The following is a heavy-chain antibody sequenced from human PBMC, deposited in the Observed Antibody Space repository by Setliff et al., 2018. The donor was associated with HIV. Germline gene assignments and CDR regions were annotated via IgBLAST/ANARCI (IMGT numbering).Heavy chain of an antibody. Sequence: PSETLSLTCPVYGGSFSGYHWNWIRQFPGKGLEWIGEINHTGNTQYNPSLKSRVTMSEETSKNQFSLKLKSVTAADTAIYFCARGKGGLVGPAEFDYWGPGTLVTVS. CDR2: INHTGNT. CDR3: ARGKGGLVGPAEFDY. CDR1: GGSFSGYH. J-gene: IGHJ4*02. D-gene: IGHD1-26*01. V-gene: IGHV4-34*01.